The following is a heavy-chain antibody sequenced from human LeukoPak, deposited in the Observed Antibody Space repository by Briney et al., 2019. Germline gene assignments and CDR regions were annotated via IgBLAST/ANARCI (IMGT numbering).Heavy chain of an antibody. CDR3: GVNVVPAAISYYYMDV. Sequence: SETLSLTCTVSGVSISSGSYYWSWIRQPAGKGLEWIGRIYTSGSTNYNPSLKSRVTISVDTSKNQFSLKLSSVTAADTAVYYCGVNVVPAAISYYYMDVWGKGTTVTVSS. J-gene: IGHJ6*03. V-gene: IGHV4-61*02. D-gene: IGHD2-2*01. CDR2: IYTSGST. CDR1: GVSISSGSYY.